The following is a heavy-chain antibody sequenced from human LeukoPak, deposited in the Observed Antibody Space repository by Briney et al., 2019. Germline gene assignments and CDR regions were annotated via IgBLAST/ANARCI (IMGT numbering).Heavy chain of an antibody. CDR3: ARAPYSGSYYFDY. CDR1: GFTFNSYW. D-gene: IGHD1-26*01. CDR2: IKQDGSEK. J-gene: IGHJ4*02. Sequence: GGSLRLSCAASGFTFNSYWMSWVRQAPGKGLEWVANIKQDGSEKYYVDSVKGRFTISRDNAKNSLYLQMNSLRAEDTAVYYCARAPYSGSYYFDYWGQGTLVTVSS. V-gene: IGHV3-7*03.